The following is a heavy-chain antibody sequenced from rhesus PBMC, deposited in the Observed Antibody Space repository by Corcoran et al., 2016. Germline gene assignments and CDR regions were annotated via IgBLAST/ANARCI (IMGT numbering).Heavy chain of an antibody. CDR3: ARNPGSVSLDY. D-gene: IGHD1-44*02. CDR2: IGGSSGTT. J-gene: IGHJ4*01. Sequence: QVQLQESGPGLVKPSATLSLSCAVSGCSLRGNYWNWILPPPGKGLEWIGHIGGSSGTTYYNPSLKSRVTISKDTSKNQFSLKLSSVTAADTAAYFCARNPGSVSLDYWGQGVLVTVSS. V-gene: IGHV4-165*02. CDR1: GCSLRGNY.